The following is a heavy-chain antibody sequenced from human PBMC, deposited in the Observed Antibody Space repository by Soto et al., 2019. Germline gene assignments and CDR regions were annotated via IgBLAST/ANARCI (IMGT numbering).Heavy chain of an antibody. CDR3: ARLGIAARDYYYYYGMDV. CDR2: IIPIFGTA. V-gene: IGHV1-69*06. D-gene: IGHD6-6*01. Sequence: SVKVSCKASGGTFSSYAISWLRQAPGQGLEWMGGIIPIFGTANYAQKFQGRVTITADKSTSTASMELSSLRSEDTGVYYCARLGIAARDYYYYYGMDVWGQGTTVTVSS. CDR1: GGTFSSYA. J-gene: IGHJ6*02.